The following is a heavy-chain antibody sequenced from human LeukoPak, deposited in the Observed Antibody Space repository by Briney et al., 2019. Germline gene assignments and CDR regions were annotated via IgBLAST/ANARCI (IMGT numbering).Heavy chain of an antibody. CDR3: AREGYQLLVNNFDY. CDR2: INPSGGST. V-gene: IGHV1-46*01. D-gene: IGHD2-2*01. Sequence: GASVKVSCKASGCTFTGYYIHWVRQAPGQGLEWMGIINPSGGSTSYAQKFQGRVTMTRDTSTSTVYMELSSLRPEDTAVYYCAREGYQLLVNNFDYWGQGTLVTVSS. J-gene: IGHJ4*02. CDR1: GCTFTGYY.